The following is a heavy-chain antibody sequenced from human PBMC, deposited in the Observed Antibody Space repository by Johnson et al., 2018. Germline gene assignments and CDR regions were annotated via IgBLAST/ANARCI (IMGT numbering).Heavy chain of an antibody. CDR1: GLHFSSYA. J-gene: IGHJ6*03. V-gene: IGHV3-23*04. Sequence: VQLGESGGGLVQPGGSRRLSCVVSGLHFSSYAMNWVRQAPGKGLEWVASISGSGENTYYADSVKGRFTITRDNSKHTVYVQMNSLSAEDTAVYFCARGSGSYLWYYYYMDVWGTGTTVTVSS. D-gene: IGHD3-10*01. CDR3: ARGSGSYLWYYYYMDV. CDR2: ISGSGENT.